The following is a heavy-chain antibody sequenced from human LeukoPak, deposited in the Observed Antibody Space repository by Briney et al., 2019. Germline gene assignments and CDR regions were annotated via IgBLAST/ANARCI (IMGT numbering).Heavy chain of an antibody. Sequence: SVKVSCKASGGTFSSYAISWVRQAPGQGLEWMGGIIPIFGTANYAQKFQGRVTITADESTSTAYMELSSLRSEDTAVYYCARDRSYGDYVFEEFYFDYWGQGTLVTVSS. CDR2: IIPIFGTA. J-gene: IGHJ4*02. V-gene: IGHV1-69*13. D-gene: IGHD4-17*01. CDR3: ARDRSYGDYVFEEFYFDY. CDR1: GGTFSSYA.